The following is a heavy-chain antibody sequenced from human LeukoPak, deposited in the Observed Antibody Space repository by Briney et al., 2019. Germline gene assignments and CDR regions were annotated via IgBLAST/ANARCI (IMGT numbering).Heavy chain of an antibody. Sequence: SETLSLTCTVSGGSISSYYWSWIRQPAGKGLEWIGRIYTSGSTNYNPSLKSRVTMSVDTSKNQFSLELPSVTAADTAVYYCAKDADGSGSYRSGGGSDYWGQGTLVTVSS. CDR2: IYTSGST. D-gene: IGHD3-10*01. CDR1: GGSISSYY. J-gene: IGHJ4*02. V-gene: IGHV4-4*07. CDR3: AKDADGSGSYRSGGGSDY.